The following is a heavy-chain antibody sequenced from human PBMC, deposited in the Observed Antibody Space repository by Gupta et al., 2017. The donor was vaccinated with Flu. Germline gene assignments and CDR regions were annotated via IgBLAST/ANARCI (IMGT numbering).Heavy chain of an antibody. J-gene: IGHJ4*02. CDR1: SVTGLGMG. D-gene: IGHD3-10*01. Sequence: SVTGLGMGIGWIRQPPGKALEWLALVYWSDDKRYSPSLENRLTITKDTSKNQVVLTLTDMNPVDTATYYCAHNTEYYYFDLWGPGILVTVSS. CDR3: AHNTEYYYFDL. CDR2: VYWSDDK. V-gene: IGHV2-5*01.